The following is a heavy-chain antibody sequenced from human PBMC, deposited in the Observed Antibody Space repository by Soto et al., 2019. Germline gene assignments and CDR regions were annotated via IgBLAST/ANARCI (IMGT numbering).Heavy chain of an antibody. D-gene: IGHD1-26*01. V-gene: IGHV1-69*01. CDR1: GGTVSSDS. CDR2: ISPILGTA. Sequence: QVQLVQSGAEVKKPGSSVKVSCKASGGTVSSDSINWVRQAPGQGLEWMGEISPILGTANYAQKFQGRVTITADESTSTAYMELSSLRSEDTAVYYCARDGGRHSGGIDYWGQGTLVTVSS. CDR3: ARDGGRHSGGIDY. J-gene: IGHJ4*02.